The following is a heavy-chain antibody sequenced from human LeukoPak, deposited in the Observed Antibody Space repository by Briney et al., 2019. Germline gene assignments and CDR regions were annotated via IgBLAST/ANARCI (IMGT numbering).Heavy chain of an antibody. CDR2: IYYSGST. V-gene: IGHV4-59*01. CDR3: ARVTMVRGADY. D-gene: IGHD3-10*01. CDR1: GGSISSYY. Sequence: PSETLSFTCTVSGGSISSYYWSWIRQPPGKGLEWIGYIYYSGSTNYNPSLKSRVTISVDTSKNQFSLKLSSVSAADTAVYYCARVTMVRGADYWGQGTLVTVSS. J-gene: IGHJ4*02.